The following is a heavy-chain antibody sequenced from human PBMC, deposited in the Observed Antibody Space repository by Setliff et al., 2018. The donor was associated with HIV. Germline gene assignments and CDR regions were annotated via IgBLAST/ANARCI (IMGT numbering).Heavy chain of an antibody. J-gene: IGHJ6*02. D-gene: IGHD3-3*01. CDR3: ARDLRDGFEEWFSTLDDGMDV. V-gene: IGHV1-69*13. Sequence: SVKVSCKASGGTFTSYAISWVRQAPGQGLEWMGGIIPIFGTANYAQKFQGRVTITADESTSTAYMELSRLRSDDTAVYYCARDLRDGFEEWFSTLDDGMDVWGQGTTVTV. CDR1: GGTFTSYA. CDR2: IIPIFGTA.